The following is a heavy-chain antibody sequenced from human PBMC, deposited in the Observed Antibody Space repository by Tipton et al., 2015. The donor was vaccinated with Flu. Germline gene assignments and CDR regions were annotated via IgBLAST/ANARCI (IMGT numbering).Heavy chain of an antibody. J-gene: IGHJ4*02. Sequence: LSLTCTVSGDSISSNYWNWIRQAPGKGLEWVAFKRYDGIEKYADSVKGRFTISRDNSKNTVYLQITSLRAEDTAVFYCARDGGYWNLDYWGQGTLVTASS. CDR1: GDSISSNY. CDR3: ARDGGYWNLDY. D-gene: IGHD2-21*01. CDR2: KRYDGIEK. V-gene: IGHV3-30*02.